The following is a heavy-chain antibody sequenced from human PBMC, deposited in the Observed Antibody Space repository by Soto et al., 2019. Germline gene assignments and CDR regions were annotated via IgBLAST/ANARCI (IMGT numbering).Heavy chain of an antibody. J-gene: IGHJ4*02. V-gene: IGHV3-7*01. CDR1: GFTFSSYW. CDR3: ARDSGPSSGWYPLDY. Sequence: GGSLRLSCAASGFTFSSYWMSWVRQAPGKGLEWVANIKQDGSEKYYVDSVKGRFTISRDNAKNSLYLQMNSLRAEDTAVYYCARDSGPSSGWYPLDYWGQGTLVNVSS. CDR2: IKQDGSEK. D-gene: IGHD6-19*01.